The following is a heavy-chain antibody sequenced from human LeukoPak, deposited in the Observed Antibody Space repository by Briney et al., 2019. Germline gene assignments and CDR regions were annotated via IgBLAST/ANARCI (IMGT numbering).Heavy chain of an antibody. J-gene: IGHJ5*02. CDR1: GGSISSSSYY. CDR2: IYYSGST. V-gene: IGHV4-39*01. CDR3: ARHGRYYDILTGYYYWFDP. Sequence: SETLSLTCTVSGGSISSSSYYWGWIRQPPGKELEWIGSIYYSGSTSYNPSLKSRVTISVDASKNQFSLKLSSVTAADTAVYYCARHGRYYDILTGYYYWFDPWGQGTLVTVSS. D-gene: IGHD3-9*01.